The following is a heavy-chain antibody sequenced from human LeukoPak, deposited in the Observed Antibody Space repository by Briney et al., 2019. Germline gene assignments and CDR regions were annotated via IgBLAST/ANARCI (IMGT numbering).Heavy chain of an antibody. J-gene: IGHJ3*02. D-gene: IGHD6-6*01. CDR3: ARVTSVAFDI. Sequence: SVKVSCRASGGTFSSYAISWVRQAPGQGLEWMGGIIPIFGTANYAQKLQGRVTMTTDTSTSTAYMGLRSLRSDDTAVYYCARVTSVAFDIWGQGTMVTVSS. CDR2: IIPIFGTA. V-gene: IGHV1-69*05. CDR1: GGTFSSYA.